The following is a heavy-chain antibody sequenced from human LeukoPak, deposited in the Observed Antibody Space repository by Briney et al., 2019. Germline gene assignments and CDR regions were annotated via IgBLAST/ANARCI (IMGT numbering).Heavy chain of an antibody. CDR2: IYPGDSDT. V-gene: IGHV5-51*01. D-gene: IGHD6-19*01. CDR3: ARRSYSSGWFLGAFDI. J-gene: IGHJ3*02. CDR1: GYSFTSYW. Sequence: GESLKISCKGSGYSFTSYWIGWVRQMPGKGLEWMGIIYPGDSDTRYSPSFQGQVTISADKSISTAYLQWSSLKASDTAMYYCARRSYSSGWFLGAFDIWGQGTMVTVSS.